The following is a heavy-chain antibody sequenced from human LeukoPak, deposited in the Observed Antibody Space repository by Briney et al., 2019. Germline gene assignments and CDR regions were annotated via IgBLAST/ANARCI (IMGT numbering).Heavy chain of an antibody. V-gene: IGHV4-34*01. CDR1: GGSFTGYY. CDR3: ARGSGAAAGPTDY. J-gene: IGHJ4*02. CDR2: INHSGST. D-gene: IGHD6-13*01. Sequence: SETLSLTCAVRGGSFTGYYWSWIRQPPGKGLEWIGEINHSGSTNYNPSLKSRVTISVDTSKNQFSLKLSSVTAADTAVYYCARGSGAAAGPTDYWGQGTLVTVSS.